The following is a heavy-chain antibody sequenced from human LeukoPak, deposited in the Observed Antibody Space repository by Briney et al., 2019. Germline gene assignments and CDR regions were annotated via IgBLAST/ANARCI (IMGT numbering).Heavy chain of an antibody. V-gene: IGHV3-21*01. CDR3: AREDRGWYGFDY. D-gene: IGHD6-19*01. CDR1: GFTFSSYS. Sequence: GGSLRLSCAASGFTFSSYSMNWVRQAPGKGLEWVSSISSSSSYIYYAASVRGRFTISRDNAKNSLYLQMNSLRAEDTAVYYCAREDRGWYGFDYWGQGTLVTVSS. J-gene: IGHJ4*02. CDR2: ISSSSSYI.